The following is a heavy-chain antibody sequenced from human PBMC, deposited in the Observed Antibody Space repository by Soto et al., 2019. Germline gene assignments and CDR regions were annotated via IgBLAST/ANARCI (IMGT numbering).Heavy chain of an antibody. V-gene: IGHV1-69*13. D-gene: IGHD3-3*01. J-gene: IGHJ6*04. CDR1: GCTFSSYA. CDR3: ARGYDLSTQYGMEV. Sequence: GASVKVSCKASGCTFSSYAISWVRQAPRQGLEWMGGIIPIFGTANYAQKFQGRVTITADESTSTAYMELSSLGSEDTAVYYCARGYDLSTQYGMEVWGERTTVRVSS. CDR2: IIPIFGTA.